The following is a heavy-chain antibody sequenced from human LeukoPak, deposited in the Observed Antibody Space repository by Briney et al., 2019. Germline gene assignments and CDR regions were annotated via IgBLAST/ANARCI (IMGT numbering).Heavy chain of an antibody. CDR1: GGSISSSSYY. CDR3: ARQGWFGGLY. CDR2: IYYSGST. J-gene: IGHJ4*02. V-gene: IGHV4-39*01. Sequence: PSETLSLTCTVSGGSISSSSYYWGWIRQPPGKGLEWIGSIYYSGSTYYNPSLKSRVTISVDTSKNQFSLKLSSVTAADTAVYHCARQGWFGGLYWGQGTLVTVSS. D-gene: IGHD3-10*01.